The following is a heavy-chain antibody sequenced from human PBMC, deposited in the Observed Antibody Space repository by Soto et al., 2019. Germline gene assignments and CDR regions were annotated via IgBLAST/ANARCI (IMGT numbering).Heavy chain of an antibody. CDR1: GGSIISSNC. Sequence: PAETLSLTCAVSGGSIISSNCLILFRHPPGEGLEWIGEIYHSGSTNYNPSLKSRVTISVDKSKNQFSLKLSSVTAADTAVYYCARVLRIAARPGWFDPWGQGTLVTVSS. D-gene: IGHD6-6*01. V-gene: IGHV4-4*02. CDR3: ARVLRIAARPGWFDP. J-gene: IGHJ5*02. CDR2: IYHSGST.